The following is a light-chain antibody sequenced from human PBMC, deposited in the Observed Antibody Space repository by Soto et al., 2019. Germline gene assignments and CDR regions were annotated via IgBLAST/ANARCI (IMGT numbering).Light chain of an antibody. Sequence: QSALTQPASVSGSPGQSITISCTGTSSDVGGYNYVSWYQQHPGKVPKLIIYEVSNRPSGVSNRFSGSKSGNTASLTISGLRAEDEADYYCTSYRDTSTLVFGTGTKVTVL. CDR1: SSDVGGYNY. J-gene: IGLJ1*01. CDR2: EVS. V-gene: IGLV2-14*01. CDR3: TSYRDTSTLV.